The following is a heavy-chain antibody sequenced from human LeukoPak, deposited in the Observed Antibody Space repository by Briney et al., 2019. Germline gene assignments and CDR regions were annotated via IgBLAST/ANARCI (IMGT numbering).Heavy chain of an antibody. J-gene: IGHJ6*03. CDR1: GYTFTGYY. Sequence: ASVKVSCKASGYTFTGYYMHWVPQAPGQGLEWMGGINPNSGGTNYAQKFQGRVTMTRDTSISTAYMELSRLRSDDTAVYYCARAPYSSSWPQRDYYMDVWGKGTTVTVSS. V-gene: IGHV1-2*02. D-gene: IGHD6-13*01. CDR3: ARAPYSSSWPQRDYYMDV. CDR2: INPNSGGT.